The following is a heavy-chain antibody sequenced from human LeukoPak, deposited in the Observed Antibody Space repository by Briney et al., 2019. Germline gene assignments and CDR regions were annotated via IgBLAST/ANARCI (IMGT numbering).Heavy chain of an antibody. D-gene: IGHD3-16*02. Sequence: SETLSLTCAVYGGSFSGYYWSWIRQPPGKGLEWIGEINHSGSNNYNPSLKRRGTISVDTSKNQFSLKLSSVTAADTAVYYCARGLGGVISFFDYWGQGTLVTVSS. CDR3: ARGLGGVISFFDY. CDR2: INHSGSN. CDR1: GGSFSGYY. V-gene: IGHV4-34*01. J-gene: IGHJ4*02.